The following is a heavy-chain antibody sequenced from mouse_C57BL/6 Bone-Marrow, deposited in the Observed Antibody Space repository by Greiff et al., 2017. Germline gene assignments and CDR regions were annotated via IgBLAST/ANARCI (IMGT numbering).Heavy chain of an antibody. CDR3: ARVYYYGSNAMDY. CDR2: IYPRSGNT. V-gene: IGHV1-81*01. J-gene: IGHJ4*01. CDR1: GYTFTSYG. Sequence: QVQLQQSGAELARPGASVKLSCKASGYTFTSYGISWVKQRTGQGLEWIGEIYPRSGNTYYNEKFKGKATLTADKSSSTAYMELSSLTSEDSAVYCCARVYYYGSNAMDYWGQGTSVTVSS. D-gene: IGHD1-1*01.